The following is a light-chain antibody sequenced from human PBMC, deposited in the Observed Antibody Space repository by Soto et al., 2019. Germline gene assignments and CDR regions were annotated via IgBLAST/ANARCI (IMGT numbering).Light chain of an antibody. V-gene: IGLV2-14*01. CDR1: SSDVGGYNY. CDR2: EVS. Sequence: QSALTQPASVSGSPGQSITLSCTGTSSDVGGYNYVSWYQQHPGKAPKLMIYEVSDRPSGVSNRFSGSKSGNTASLTISGLQAEDGADYYCSSYTSSSTRGFGGGTQLTVL. J-gene: IGLJ3*02. CDR3: SSYTSSSTRG.